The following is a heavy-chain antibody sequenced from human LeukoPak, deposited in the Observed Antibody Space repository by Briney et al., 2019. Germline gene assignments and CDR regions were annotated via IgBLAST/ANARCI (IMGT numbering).Heavy chain of an antibody. Sequence: PGGSLRLSCTASGFTFTNAWMSWVRQAPGKGPEWVGRIKSKTDGGSTDYAAPVNQRFTISRDDSKSMVFLQMSSLTAEDTAMYFCTVDKYRVNWSGATYWFDPWGQGTLVSVSS. CDR1: GFTFTNAW. CDR2: IKSKTDGGST. J-gene: IGHJ5*02. D-gene: IGHD3-10*01. V-gene: IGHV3-15*01. CDR3: TVDKYRVNWSGATYWFDP.